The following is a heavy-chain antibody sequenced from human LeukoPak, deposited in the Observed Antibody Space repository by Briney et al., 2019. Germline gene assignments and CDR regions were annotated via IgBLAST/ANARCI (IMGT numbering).Heavy chain of an antibody. CDR3: ARGPEAYGSGSYDKDDAFDI. V-gene: IGHV4-31*03. Sequence: SETLSLTCTVSGGSISSGGYYWSWIRQHPGKGLEWIGYIYYSGSTYYNPSLKSRVTISVDTSKNQFSLKLSSVTAADTAVYYCARGPEAYGSGSYDKDDAFDIWGQGTIVTVSS. J-gene: IGHJ3*02. D-gene: IGHD3-10*01. CDR1: GGSISSGGYY. CDR2: IYYSGST.